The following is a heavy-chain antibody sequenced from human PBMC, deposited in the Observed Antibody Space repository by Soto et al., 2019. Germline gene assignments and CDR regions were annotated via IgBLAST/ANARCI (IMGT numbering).Heavy chain of an antibody. D-gene: IGHD2-15*01. J-gene: IGHJ5*02. CDR2: ISTSNDDP. V-gene: IGHV1-18*01. CDR1: GYSFTAFA. CDR3: ARQFCSGINSDTWFAP. Sequence: ASVQVSCKTSGYSFTAFALTWVGQAPGQGLDRKGWISTSNDDPKYTQTVQGRLTITTDTSTSTAYLALRSLTSDDTAVYYCARQFCSGINSDTWFAPWGQGTLVTVSS.